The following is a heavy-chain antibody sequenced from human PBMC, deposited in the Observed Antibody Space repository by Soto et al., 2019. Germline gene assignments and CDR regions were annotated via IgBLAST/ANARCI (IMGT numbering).Heavy chain of an antibody. CDR1: GASITSSGYY. V-gene: IGHV4-39*01. D-gene: IGHD2-15*01. Sequence: SETLSLTCTVSGASITSSGYYWGWIRQPPGKGLEWIGSFYYSENTQYNPSLNSRGTISVDTSKNQFSQNLNSVTAADTAVYYCARRGRGFPTDVWGKGTTVTVSS. J-gene: IGHJ6*04. CDR2: FYYSENT. CDR3: ARRGRGFPTDV.